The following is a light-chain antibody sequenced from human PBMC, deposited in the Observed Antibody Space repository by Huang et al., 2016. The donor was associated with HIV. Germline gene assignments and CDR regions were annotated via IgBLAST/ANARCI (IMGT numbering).Light chain of an antibody. J-gene: IGKJ1*01. CDR1: QSISSW. CDR2: KAS. Sequence: DIQMTQSPSTLSASVGDRGTITCRVSQSISSWLAWYQQKPGKAPKLLFYKASSLESGVPSRFSGSGSGTEFTLTSSRLQPDDFATYYCQQYNSYSVTFGQGTKVEIK. V-gene: IGKV1-5*03. CDR3: QQYNSYSVT.